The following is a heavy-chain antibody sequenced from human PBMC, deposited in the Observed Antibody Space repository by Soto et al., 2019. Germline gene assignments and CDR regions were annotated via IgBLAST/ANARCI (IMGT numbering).Heavy chain of an antibody. CDR1: GGSISSSSYY. D-gene: IGHD3-16*01. Sequence: PSETLSLTCTVSGGSISSSSYYWGWIRQPPGKGLEWIGSIYYSGSTYYNPSLKSRVTISVDTSKNQFSLKLSSVTAADTAVYYCAGGRRVGGFSNISATTYMDAWAKGTTLPVSS. V-gene: IGHV4-39*01. CDR2: IYYSGST. J-gene: IGHJ6*03. CDR3: AGGRRVGGFSNISATTYMDA.